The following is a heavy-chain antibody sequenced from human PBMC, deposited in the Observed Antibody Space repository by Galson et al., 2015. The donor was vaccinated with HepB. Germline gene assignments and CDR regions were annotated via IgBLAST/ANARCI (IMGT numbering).Heavy chain of an antibody. Sequence: SLRLSCAASGFTFSSYGMHWVRQAPGKGLEWVAVIWYDGSNKYYADSVKGRFTISRDNSKNTLYLQMNSLRAEDTAVYYCARGAASAVITFDYWGQGTLVTVSS. CDR3: ARGAASAVITFDY. J-gene: IGHJ4*02. D-gene: IGHD2-21*01. CDR1: GFTFSSYG. V-gene: IGHV3-33*08. CDR2: IWYDGSNK.